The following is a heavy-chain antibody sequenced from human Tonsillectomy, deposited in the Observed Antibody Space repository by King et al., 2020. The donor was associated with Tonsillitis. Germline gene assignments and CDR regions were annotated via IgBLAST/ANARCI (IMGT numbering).Heavy chain of an antibody. Sequence: VQLQQWGAGLLKPSETLSLTCAVYGGSFSGYYWSWIRQPPGKGLEWIGEINHSGSTNYNPSLKSRVTISVDTSKNQFSLKLSSVIAADTAVYYCARRRKRTTVTTFDYWGQGTLVTVSS. CDR3: ARRRKRTTVTTFDY. CDR2: INHSGST. CDR1: GGSFSGYY. J-gene: IGHJ4*02. D-gene: IGHD4-11*01. V-gene: IGHV4-34*01.